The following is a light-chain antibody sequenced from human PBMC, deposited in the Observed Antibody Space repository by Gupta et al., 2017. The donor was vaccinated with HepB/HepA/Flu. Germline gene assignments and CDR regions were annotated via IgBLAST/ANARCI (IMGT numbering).Light chain of an antibody. CDR3: EAWENTRRGHVV. CDR2: RNN. CDR1: SSNIGSNY. Sequence: SVLTQPPSASGTPGQRVTISCSGTSSNIGSNYVYWYQQLPGTAPNLLIYRNNERPSGGPERFSGSKLGTSAALAISGLRAEEEADYHCEAWENTRRGHVVFGGGTKLTVL. V-gene: IGLV1-47*01. J-gene: IGLJ2*01.